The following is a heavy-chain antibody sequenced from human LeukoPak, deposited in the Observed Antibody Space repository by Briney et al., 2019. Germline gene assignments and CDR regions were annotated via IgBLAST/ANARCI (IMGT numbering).Heavy chain of an antibody. V-gene: IGHV4-59*08. CDR1: GGPLSSYH. CDR2: IHYSGST. Sequence: TSDPLTLPCTVSGGPLSSYHWIWLRQPTGKALEWIGYIHYSGSTKYNPSLKSRVTTSVDTSKKQFSLTLRHVTAADTAVYYCARSVSWGLLVRDDAFDIWGEGTMVTVSS. J-gene: IGHJ3*02. CDR3: ARSVSWGLLVRDDAFDI. D-gene: IGHD2-21*01.